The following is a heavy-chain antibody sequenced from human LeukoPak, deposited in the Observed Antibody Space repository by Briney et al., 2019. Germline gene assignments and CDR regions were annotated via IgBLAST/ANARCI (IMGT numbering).Heavy chain of an antibody. D-gene: IGHD3-22*01. CDR1: GFTFSDYG. Sequence: PGGSLRLSCAASGFTFSDYGMYWVRQAPGKGLEWVAVISYDGSNKYYADSVKGRFTISRDNSKNTLYLQMNSLRAEDTAVYYCASPNYYDSSGYNDNFDYWGQGTLVTVSS. V-gene: IGHV3-30*03. CDR3: ASPNYYDSSGYNDNFDY. CDR2: ISYDGSNK. J-gene: IGHJ4*02.